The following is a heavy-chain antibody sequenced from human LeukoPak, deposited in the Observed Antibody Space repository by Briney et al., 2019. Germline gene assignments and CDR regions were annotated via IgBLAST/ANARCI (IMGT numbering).Heavy chain of an antibody. V-gene: IGHV1-8*01. J-gene: IGHJ4*02. CDR3: ARGLSPSDY. Sequence: SXXVSCKASGYSFTTYDINWVRQAPGQGLEWMGWMNPNSGKTNFAQKFQGRVTMTRTTSISTAYMEVSILRSEDTAVCYCARGLSPSDYWGQGTLVTVSS. CDR2: MNPNSGKT. CDR1: GYSFTTYD.